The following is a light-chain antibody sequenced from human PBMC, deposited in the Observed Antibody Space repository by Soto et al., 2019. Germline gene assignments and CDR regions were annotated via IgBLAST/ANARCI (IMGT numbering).Light chain of an antibody. CDR1: QSLLHGDGKTS. V-gene: IGKV2D-29*01. Sequence: DIALTQTPLSLSVTPGQAASISCKSSQSLLHGDGKTSLYWFLRRPGQPPQLLFYEVSNRSSRVPARFSGSGSGADFTLTISRVEAEDVGLYYCMQSIQLPFTFGQGTKLEI. CDR2: EVS. CDR3: MQSIQLPFT. J-gene: IGKJ2*01.